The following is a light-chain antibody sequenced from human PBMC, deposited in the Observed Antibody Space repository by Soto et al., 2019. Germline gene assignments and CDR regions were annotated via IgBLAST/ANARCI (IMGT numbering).Light chain of an antibody. CDR3: QQSYSYSTPPT. CDR1: QSIGSY. Sequence: DIQMTQSPSSLSASVGDRVIITCRASQSIGSYLNWYQQRPGKAPKPLIYAASSLQSEVPSRFSGSGYGTDFTLTISSLQPENFATYSCQQSYSYSTPPTVGQGTKVKIK. CDR2: AAS. J-gene: IGKJ1*01. V-gene: IGKV1-39*01.